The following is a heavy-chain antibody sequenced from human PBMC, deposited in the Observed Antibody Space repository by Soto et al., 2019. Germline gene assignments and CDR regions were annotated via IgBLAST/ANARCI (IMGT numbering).Heavy chain of an antibody. CDR2: ISTNGGST. J-gene: IGHJ4*02. CDR1: GFTFSSYG. V-gene: IGHV3-64D*06. Sequence: GGSLRLSCAASGFTFSSYGIHWVRQAPGKGLEYVSSISTNGGSTHYADSVKGRFTIPRDNSKNTQYLQMSSLRADDTAAYYCVKGEYYYDSSGYYPFDYWGQGTLVTVSS. CDR3: VKGEYYYDSSGYYPFDY. D-gene: IGHD3-22*01.